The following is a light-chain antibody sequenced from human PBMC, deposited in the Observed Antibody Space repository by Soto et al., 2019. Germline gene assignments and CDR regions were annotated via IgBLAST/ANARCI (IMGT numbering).Light chain of an antibody. CDR3: RQYNDWPLT. V-gene: IGKV3-15*01. CDR2: GAS. J-gene: IGKJ4*01. Sequence: EMVMTQTPATLSVSPGVRATLSCRASQSVSSNLAWYQQKPGQVPRLLIHGASTRATRISARFSGSGSGTEFTLTISSLQSEEFSVYYCRQYNDWPLTFGGGTKVVIK. CDR1: QSVSSN.